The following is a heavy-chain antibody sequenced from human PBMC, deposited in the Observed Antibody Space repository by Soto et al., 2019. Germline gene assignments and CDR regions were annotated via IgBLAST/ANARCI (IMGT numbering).Heavy chain of an antibody. CDR3: AKLPSSGWYWYFDL. V-gene: IGHV3-23*01. D-gene: IGHD6-19*01. Sequence: GGSLRLSCAASGFTFSSYVMSWVRQAPGKGLEWVSAISGSGGSTYYADSVKGRFTISRDNSKNTLYLQMNSLRAEDTAVYYCAKLPSSGWYWYFDLWGRGTLVTVSS. J-gene: IGHJ2*01. CDR2: ISGSGGST. CDR1: GFTFSSYV.